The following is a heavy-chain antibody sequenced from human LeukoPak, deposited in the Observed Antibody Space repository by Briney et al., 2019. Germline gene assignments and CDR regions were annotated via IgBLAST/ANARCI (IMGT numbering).Heavy chain of an antibody. CDR2: TSNQGNNI. J-gene: IGHJ4*02. D-gene: IGHD1-26*01. V-gene: IGHV3-30*03. Sequence: GGSLRLSCAASGFTLSSFGMHWVRQAPGKGLEWVALTSNQGNNIDYVNSVRGRFTISRDNSKSTLYLQMNSLRPEDTAIYYCVRDRYSGNYRQAGTFAYWGQGTLVTVSS. CDR1: GFTLSSFG. CDR3: VRDRYSGNYRQAGTFAY.